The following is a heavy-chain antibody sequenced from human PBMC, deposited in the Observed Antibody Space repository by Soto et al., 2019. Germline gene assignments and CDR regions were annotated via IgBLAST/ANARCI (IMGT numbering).Heavy chain of an antibody. CDR3: ARGGVFFFAAPTNPFDY. Sequence: QVQLVQSGAEVKKPGASVKVSCKASGDTFTSYEINWVRQATGQGLEWMGWMNPNSGNTGYAQKFQGRVTMTRHTSISTAYMELSSLRSEDTAVYYCARGGVFFFAAPTNPFDYWGQGTLVTVSS. V-gene: IGHV1-8*01. D-gene: IGHD3-10*01. CDR1: GDTFTSYE. CDR2: MNPNSGNT. J-gene: IGHJ4*02.